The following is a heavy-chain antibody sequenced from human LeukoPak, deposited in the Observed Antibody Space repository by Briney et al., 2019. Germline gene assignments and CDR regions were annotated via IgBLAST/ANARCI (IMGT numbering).Heavy chain of an antibody. CDR2: IYTGGNT. J-gene: IGHJ4*02. Sequence: GGSLRLSCAATGFTVSSNYMSWVRQAPGKGLEWVSVIYTGGNTYYADSVKGRFTLSRDNSKNTLYLQMNSLRAEDTAIYYCAARIAVAGTISFDYWGQGTLVTVSS. CDR3: AARIAVAGTISFDY. CDR1: GFTVSSNY. D-gene: IGHD6-19*01. V-gene: IGHV3-66*01.